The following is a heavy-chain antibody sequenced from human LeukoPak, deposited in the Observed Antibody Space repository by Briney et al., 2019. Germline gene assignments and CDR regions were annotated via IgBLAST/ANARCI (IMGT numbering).Heavy chain of an antibody. V-gene: IGHV4-34*01. CDR3: ARTITSNWFDP. CDR1: GGSFSGYY. J-gene: IGHJ5*02. Sequence: PSETLSLTCAVYGGSFSGYYWSWIRQPPGKGLEWIGEIHHSGITNYNPSLKSRVTILIDTSKNHFSLKMTSVTAADTAVYYCARTITSNWFDPWGQGTLVTVFS. CDR2: IHHSGIT.